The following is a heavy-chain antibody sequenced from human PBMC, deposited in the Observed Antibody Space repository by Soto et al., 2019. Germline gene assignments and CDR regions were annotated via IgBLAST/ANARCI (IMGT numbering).Heavy chain of an antibody. Sequence: GGSLRIYCAASGFTFSSYWMSWVRQAPGKGLAWVANIKQDGSEKYYVDSVKGRFTISRDNDKNSLYLQMNSLRAEDTAVYYCARELGYHSSSSVDYWGQGTLVTVSS. CDR3: ARELGYHSSSSVDY. J-gene: IGHJ4*02. CDR1: GFTFSSYW. D-gene: IGHD6-6*01. CDR2: IKQDGSEK. V-gene: IGHV3-7*01.